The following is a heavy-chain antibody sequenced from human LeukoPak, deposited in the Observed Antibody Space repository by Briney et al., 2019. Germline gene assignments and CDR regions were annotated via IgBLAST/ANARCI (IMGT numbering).Heavy chain of an antibody. D-gene: IGHD3-10*01. CDR2: INHSGST. Sequence: SETLSLTCAVYGGSFSGYYWSWIRQPPGKGLEWIGEINHSGSTNYNPSLKSRVTISVDTSKNQFSLKLSSVTAADTAVYYCARGHYTYHYGSGSYYDQYYFDYWGQGTLVTVSS. CDR1: GGSFSGYY. CDR3: ARGHYTYHYGSGSYYDQYYFDY. V-gene: IGHV4-34*01. J-gene: IGHJ4*02.